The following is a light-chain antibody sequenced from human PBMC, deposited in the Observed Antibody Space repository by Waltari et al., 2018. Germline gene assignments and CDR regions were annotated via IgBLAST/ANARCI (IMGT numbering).Light chain of an antibody. CDR1: SRYVGAYNY. CDR3: SSYISSSTLEL. J-gene: IGLJ2*01. V-gene: IGLV2-14*03. CDR2: DVS. Sequence: QSALTQPASVSGSPGQSITISCTGTSRYVGAYNYVSWYPQHPGKAPKLIIFDVSNRPSGVSNRFSGSKSGNTASLTISGLQAEDEADYYCSSYISSSTLELFGGGTSLTVL.